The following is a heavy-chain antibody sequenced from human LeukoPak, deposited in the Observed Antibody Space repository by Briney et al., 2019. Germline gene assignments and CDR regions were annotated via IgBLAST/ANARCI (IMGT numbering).Heavy chain of an antibody. Sequence: SGGSLGLSSAASVFPFSSSAMHWVRQAPGRGLGWVSFISRSSDLIYYEDSVKGRFTISRDNAENSLYLQMNSLRVEDMAVYYCAKVKERWRDRSGYNDYWGQGTLVTVSS. D-gene: IGHD3-22*01. CDR1: VFPFSSSA. CDR2: ISRSSDLI. CDR3: AKVKERWRDRSGYNDY. V-gene: IGHV3-48*01. J-gene: IGHJ4*02.